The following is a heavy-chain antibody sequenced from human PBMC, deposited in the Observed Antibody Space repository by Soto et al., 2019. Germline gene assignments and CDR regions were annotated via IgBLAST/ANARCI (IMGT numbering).Heavy chain of an antibody. Sequence: GSLRLSCAASGFTFSSYSMNWVRQAPGSGPEWVSYISSSSNSIYYADSVKGRFTISRDNAKNSLYLQMNSLRAEDTAVYYCARDVLDIVVVPAAISHYYYYYMDVWGKGTTVTVSS. CDR3: ARDVLDIVVVPAAISHYYYYYMDV. CDR1: GFTFSSYS. CDR2: ISSSSNSI. D-gene: IGHD2-2*03. V-gene: IGHV3-48*04. J-gene: IGHJ6*03.